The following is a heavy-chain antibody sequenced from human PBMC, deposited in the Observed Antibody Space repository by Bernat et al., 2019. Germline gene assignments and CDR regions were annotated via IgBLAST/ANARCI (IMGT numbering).Heavy chain of an antibody. J-gene: IGHJ3*02. Sequence: VQLVESGGGLVQPGGSLRLSCAASGFTFSSYAMHWVRQAPGKGLEWVAVISYDGSNKYDADSVKGRFTISRDNSKNTLYLQMNSLRAEDTAVYYCAEAMTDTVPAFDIWGQGTMVTVSS. D-gene: IGHD4-17*01. V-gene: IGHV3-30-3*02. CDR1: GFTFSSYA. CDR3: AEAMTDTVPAFDI. CDR2: ISYDGSNK.